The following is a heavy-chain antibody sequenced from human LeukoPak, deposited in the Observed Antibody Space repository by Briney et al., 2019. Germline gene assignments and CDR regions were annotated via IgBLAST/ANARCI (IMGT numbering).Heavy chain of an antibody. V-gene: IGHV1-69*13. J-gene: IGHJ3*02. CDR1: GYTFTSYG. D-gene: IGHD3-22*01. CDR2: IIPIFGTA. CDR3: ANHYDSSGIRGAFDI. Sequence: SVKVSCKASGYTFTSYGISWVRQAPGQGLEWMGGIIPIFGTANYAQKFQGRVTITADESTSTAYMELSSLRSEDTAVYYCANHYDSSGIRGAFDIWGQGTMVTVSS.